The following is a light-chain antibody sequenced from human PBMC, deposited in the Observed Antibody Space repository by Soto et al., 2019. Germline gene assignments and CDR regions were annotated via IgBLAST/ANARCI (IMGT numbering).Light chain of an antibody. Sequence: VWTKYTETLSLSPGERATLSCRASLNVNSYLAWYQQKPGQAPRLLIYDASNRAAGIPARFSGSGSGTDFTLTISSLEPEDFAIYYCQQRQYWPPITFGQGTRLEIK. CDR2: DAS. CDR1: LNVNSY. CDR3: QQRQYWPPIT. V-gene: IGKV3-11*01. J-gene: IGKJ5*01.